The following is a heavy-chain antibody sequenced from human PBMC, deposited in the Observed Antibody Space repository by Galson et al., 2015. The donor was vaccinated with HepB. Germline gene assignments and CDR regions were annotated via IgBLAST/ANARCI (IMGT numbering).Heavy chain of an antibody. Sequence: SETLSLTCTVSGGSISYYYWSWIRQPAGKGLEWIGRIHTSGSTNYNPSLKSRVTMSVDTSKNQFSLNLSSVTAADTALYYCASGYYYESGTDYPLWYWGQGTLVTVSS. CDR3: ASGYYYESGTDYPLWY. CDR2: IHTSGST. V-gene: IGHV4-4*07. CDR1: GGSISYYY. D-gene: IGHD3-10*01. J-gene: IGHJ4*02.